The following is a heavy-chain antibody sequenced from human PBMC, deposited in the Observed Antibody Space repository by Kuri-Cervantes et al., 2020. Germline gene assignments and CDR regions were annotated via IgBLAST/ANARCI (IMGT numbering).Heavy chain of an antibody. V-gene: IGHV4-4*02. Sequence: GSLRLSCAASGFTFSSYSMNWVRQAPGKGLEWIGEIYHSGSTNYNPSLKSRVTISVDKSKNQFSLKLSSVTAADTAVYYCARTYYYGSGTGYWGQGTLVTVSS. J-gene: IGHJ4*02. CDR2: IYHSGST. D-gene: IGHD3-10*01. CDR3: ARTYYYGSGTGY. CDR1: GFTFSSYSM.